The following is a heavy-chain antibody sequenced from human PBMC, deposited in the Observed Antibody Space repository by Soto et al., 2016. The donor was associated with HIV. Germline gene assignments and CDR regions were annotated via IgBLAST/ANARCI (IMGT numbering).Heavy chain of an antibody. D-gene: IGHD6-19*01. CDR3: AKLIGAPPYSSGWNWFDP. Sequence: EVQLLESGGGLVQPGGSLRLSCAASGFTFSSYAMSWVRQAPGKGLEWVSAISGSGGSTYYADSVKGRFTISRDNSKNTLYLQMNSLRAEDTAVYYCAKLIGAPPYSSGWNWFDPWGQGTLVTVSS. V-gene: IGHV3-23*01. CDR2: ISGSGGST. J-gene: IGHJ5*02. CDR1: GFTFSSYA.